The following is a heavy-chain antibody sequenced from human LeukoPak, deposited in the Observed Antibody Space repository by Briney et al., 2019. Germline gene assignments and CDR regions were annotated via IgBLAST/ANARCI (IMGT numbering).Heavy chain of an antibody. CDR3: AKDFSSGYLGDGFDI. Sequence: GGSLRLSCAASGFTFSDYAMSWVRQPTGKGLEWVSGIGNSGHSTYYADSVKGRFTISRDNSRNTLYLQMNSLRVEDTALFYCAKDFSSGYLGDGFDIWGQGTMVTVSA. V-gene: IGHV3-23*01. D-gene: IGHD3-22*01. CDR2: IGNSGHST. J-gene: IGHJ3*02. CDR1: GFTFSDYA.